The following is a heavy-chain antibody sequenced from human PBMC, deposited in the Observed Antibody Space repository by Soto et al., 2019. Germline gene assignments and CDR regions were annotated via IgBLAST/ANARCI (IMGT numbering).Heavy chain of an antibody. J-gene: IGHJ5*02. CDR3: AKCTYCDFWGASNGLAP. D-gene: IGHD3-3*01. CDR2: ISGSGGST. V-gene: IGHV3-23*01. Sequence: KELEGVSAISGSGGSTYYADSVKGRFTISRDNSKNTLYLQMNSLRAEDTAVYYCAKCTYCDFWGASNGLAPCGQCTLVP.